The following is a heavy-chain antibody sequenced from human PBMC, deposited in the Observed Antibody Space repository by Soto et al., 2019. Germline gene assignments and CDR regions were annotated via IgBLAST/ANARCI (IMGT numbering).Heavy chain of an antibody. Sequence: EVQLVESGGGLVKPGGSLRLSCAASGFTFSSYSMNWVRQAPGKGLEGVSSISSSSSYIYYADSVKGRFTISRDNAKNSLYLQMNSLGAEDTAVYYCASTWGGYCSGGSCYSDYWGQGTLVTVSS. CDR1: GFTFSSYS. D-gene: IGHD2-15*01. V-gene: IGHV3-21*01. CDR3: ASTWGGYCSGGSCYSDY. J-gene: IGHJ4*02. CDR2: ISSSSSYI.